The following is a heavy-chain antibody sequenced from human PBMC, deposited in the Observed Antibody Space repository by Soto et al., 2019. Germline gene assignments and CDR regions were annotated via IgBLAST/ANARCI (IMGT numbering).Heavy chain of an antibody. CDR2: IYYSGST. CDR3: ARYPSGDTGIDP. Sequence: SETLSLTCTVSGGSISSGDYYWSWVRQPPGKGLEWIGYIYYSGSTYYNPSLKSRVTISVDTSKNQFSLKLSSVTAADTAVYYCARYPSGDTGIDPWGQGTLVTVSS. D-gene: IGHD5-18*01. CDR1: GGSISSGDYY. V-gene: IGHV4-30-4*01. J-gene: IGHJ5*02.